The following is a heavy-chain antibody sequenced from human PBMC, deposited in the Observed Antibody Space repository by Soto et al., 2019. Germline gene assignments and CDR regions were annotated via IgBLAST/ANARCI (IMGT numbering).Heavy chain of an antibody. CDR3: ARAQSRLQFDY. Sequence: KLSETLSLTCAVSSGSISGINWWSWVRQPPGKGLEWIGEIYHSGTTNYSPSLKSRVTISVDKSKNHFSLKLTSVTAADTAVYYCARAQSRLQFDYWGQGTLVTVSS. CDR1: SGSISGINW. V-gene: IGHV4-4*02. D-gene: IGHD6-25*01. CDR2: IYHSGTT. J-gene: IGHJ4*02.